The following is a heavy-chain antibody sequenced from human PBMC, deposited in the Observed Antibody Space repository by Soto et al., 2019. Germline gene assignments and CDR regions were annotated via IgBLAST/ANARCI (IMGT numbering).Heavy chain of an antibody. D-gene: IGHD2-2*01. J-gene: IGHJ4*02. CDR1: GGTFNNYV. CDR3: AGRCDGTNCLAHFDY. CDR2: IIPIFGTP. Sequence: QVQLVQSGAEVKKPVSSVKVSCRASGGTFNNYVINWVRQAPGQGLEWMAGIIPIFGTPNYAQKFQGRVTITADKSTSTAYMELNSLRSEDTAVYYCAGRCDGTNCLAHFDYWGQGTLVTVSS. V-gene: IGHV1-69*06.